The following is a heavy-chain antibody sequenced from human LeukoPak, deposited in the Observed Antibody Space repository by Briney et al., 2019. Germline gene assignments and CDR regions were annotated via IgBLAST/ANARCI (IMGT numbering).Heavy chain of an antibody. CDR1: GYAFTSYG. J-gene: IGHJ4*02. V-gene: IGHV1-18*01. CDR3: ARGGTIVGATTWYFDY. CDR2: ISAYNGNT. Sequence: ASVKVSCKASGYAFTSYGISWVRQAPGQGLEWMGWISAYNGNTNYAQKLQGRVTMTTDTSTSTAYMELRSLRSDDTAVYYCARGGTIVGATTWYFDYWGQGTLVTVSS. D-gene: IGHD1-26*01.